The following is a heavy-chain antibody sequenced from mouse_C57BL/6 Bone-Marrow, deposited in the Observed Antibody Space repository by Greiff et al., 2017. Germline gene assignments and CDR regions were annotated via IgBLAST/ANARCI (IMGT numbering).Heavy chain of an antibody. D-gene: IGHD1-1*01. CDR3: AREGVYYGSPWFAY. J-gene: IGHJ3*01. CDR2: IDPANGNT. CDR1: GFNINNTY. V-gene: IGHV14-3*01. Sequence: EVQLQQSVAELVRPGASVKLSCTASGFNINNTYLHWVKQRPEQGLAWIGRIDPANGNTNYAPKFQGKATITADTASNTASLQLSSRTSEDTAIYYCAREGVYYGSPWFAYWGQGTLVTVSA.